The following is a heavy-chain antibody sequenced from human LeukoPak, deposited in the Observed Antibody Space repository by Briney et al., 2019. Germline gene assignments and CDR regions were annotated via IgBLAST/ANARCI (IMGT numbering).Heavy chain of an antibody. Sequence: ASVKVSCKASGGTFSSYAISWVRQAPGQGLEWMGGIIPIFGTANYAQKFQGRVTITTDESTSTAYMELSSLRSEDTAVYYCARDLAAQGAFDIWGQRTMVTVSS. V-gene: IGHV1-69*05. CDR1: GGTFSSYA. CDR3: ARDLAAQGAFDI. D-gene: IGHD6-6*01. CDR2: IIPIFGTA. J-gene: IGHJ3*02.